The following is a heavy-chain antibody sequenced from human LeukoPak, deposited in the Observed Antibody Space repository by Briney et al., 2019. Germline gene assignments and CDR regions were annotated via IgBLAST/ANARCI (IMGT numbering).Heavy chain of an antibody. D-gene: IGHD6-25*01. Sequence: PGRSLRLSCAASGFTFSSYAMHWVRQAPGKGLEWVAVISYDGSNKYYADSVKGRFTISRDNSKNTLYLQMNSLRAEDTAVYYCARQRADSGMDYWGQGTLATVSS. J-gene: IGHJ4*02. CDR1: GFTFSSYA. CDR3: ARQRADSGMDY. V-gene: IGHV3-30*04. CDR2: ISYDGSNK.